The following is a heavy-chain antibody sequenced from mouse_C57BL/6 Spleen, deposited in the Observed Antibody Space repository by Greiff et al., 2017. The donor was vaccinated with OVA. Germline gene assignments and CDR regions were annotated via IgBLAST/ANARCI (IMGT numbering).Heavy chain of an antibody. Sequence: VQLQQSGPELVKPGASVKIPCKASGYTFTDYNMDWVKQSHGKSLEWIGDINPNNGGTIYNQKFKGKATLTVDKSSSTAYMELRSLTSEDTAVYYCARRRDGYYGYFDVWGTGTTVTVSS. CDR2: INPNNGGT. CDR1: GYTFTDYN. D-gene: IGHD2-3*01. V-gene: IGHV1-18*01. CDR3: ARRRDGYYGYFDV. J-gene: IGHJ1*03.